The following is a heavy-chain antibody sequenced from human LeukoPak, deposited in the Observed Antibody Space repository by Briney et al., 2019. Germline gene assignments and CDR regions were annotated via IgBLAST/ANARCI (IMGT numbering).Heavy chain of an antibody. CDR2: IYSGGST. CDR1: GFTVSSNY. J-gene: IGHJ4*02. Sequence: GGSLRLSCAASGFTVSSNYMSWVRQAPGKGLEWVSVIYSGGSTYYPGSVKGRFTISRENAKNSLYLQMNSLRAGDTAVYYCARVALSGWYDYWGQGTLVTVSS. D-gene: IGHD6-19*01. CDR3: ARVALSGWYDY. V-gene: IGHV3-53*01.